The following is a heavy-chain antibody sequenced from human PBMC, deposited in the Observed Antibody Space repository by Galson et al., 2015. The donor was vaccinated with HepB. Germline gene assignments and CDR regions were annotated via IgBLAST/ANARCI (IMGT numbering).Heavy chain of an antibody. CDR2: IIPILGIA. V-gene: IGHV1-69*02. CDR1: GGTFSSYT. Sequence: SVKVSCKASGGTFSSYTISWVRQAPGQGLEWMGRIIPILGIANYAQKFQGRVTITADKSTSTAYMELSSLRSEDTAVYYCARLKEDYPDAFDIWGQGTMVTVSS. J-gene: IGHJ3*02. D-gene: IGHD3-16*01. CDR3: ARLKEDYPDAFDI.